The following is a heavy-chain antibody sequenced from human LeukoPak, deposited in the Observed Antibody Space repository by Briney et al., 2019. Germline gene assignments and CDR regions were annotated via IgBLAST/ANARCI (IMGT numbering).Heavy chain of an antibody. CDR1: GFTFSSYW. J-gene: IGHJ4*02. D-gene: IGHD6-13*01. CDR3: ARDLSHSSSPVRRYFDY. V-gene: IGHV3-21*01. Sequence: GGSLRLSCAASGFTFSSYWMSWVRQAPGKGLEWVSSISSSSSYIYYADSVKGRFTISRDNAKNSLYLQMNSLRAEDTAVYYCARDLSHSSSPVRRYFDYWGQGTLVTVSS. CDR2: ISSSSSYI.